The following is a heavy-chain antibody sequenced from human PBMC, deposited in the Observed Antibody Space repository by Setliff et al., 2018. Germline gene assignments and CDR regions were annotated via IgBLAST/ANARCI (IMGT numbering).Heavy chain of an antibody. CDR3: SRLVRYCTATSCQRLSGGEF. Sequence: ASVKVSCKASGYTFIDYGITWVRQAPGQGLEWMGWIGAYTGKSNYAHKFQGRMTLTTDTSTGTAYMELSSLTFDDTAVYFCSRLVRYCTATSCQRLSGGEFWGQGTLVTVSS. CDR1: GYTFIDYG. J-gene: IGHJ4*02. D-gene: IGHD2-2*01. V-gene: IGHV1-18*01. CDR2: IGAYTGKS.